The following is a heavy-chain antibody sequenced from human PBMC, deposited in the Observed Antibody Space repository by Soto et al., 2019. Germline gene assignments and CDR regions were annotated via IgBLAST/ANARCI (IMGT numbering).Heavy chain of an antibody. J-gene: IGHJ4*02. CDR2: ISAYNGNT. CDR1: GYTFTSYG. Sequence: SVKVSCKASGYTFTSYGISWVRQAPGQGLEWMGWISAYNGNTNYAQKLQGRVTMTTDTSTSTAYMELRSLRSDDTAVYYCATVSSIAARWYYFDYWGQGTLVTVSS. D-gene: IGHD6-6*01. V-gene: IGHV1-18*01. CDR3: ATVSSIAARWYYFDY.